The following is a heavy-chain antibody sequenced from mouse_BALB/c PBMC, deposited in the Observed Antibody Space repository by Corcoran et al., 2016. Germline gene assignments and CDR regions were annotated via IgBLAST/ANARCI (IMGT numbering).Heavy chain of an antibody. Sequence: QIQLVQSGPELKKPGETVKISCKASGYTFTNYGMNWVKQAPGKGLKWMGWINTYTGEPTYADDFKGRFAFSLETSASTAYLQINNLKNEDMATYFCVREPYAMDYWVQGTSVTVSS. CDR2: INTYTGEP. CDR1: GYTFTNYG. V-gene: IGHV9-1*02. J-gene: IGHJ4*01. CDR3: VREPYAMDY.